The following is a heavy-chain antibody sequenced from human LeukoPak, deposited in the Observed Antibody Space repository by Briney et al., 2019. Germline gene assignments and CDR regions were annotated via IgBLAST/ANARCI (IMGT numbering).Heavy chain of an antibody. CDR3: ARDRYCSSTSCYFGPHDP. CDR1: GGTFISYA. V-gene: IGHV1-69*05. Sequence: SVKVSCKASGGTFISYAISWVRQAPGQGREWMGGIIPIFGTANYAQKFQGRVTITTDESTSTAYMELSSLRSEDTAVYYCARDRYCSSTSCYFGPHDPWGQGTLVTVSS. CDR2: IIPIFGTA. D-gene: IGHD2-2*01. J-gene: IGHJ5*02.